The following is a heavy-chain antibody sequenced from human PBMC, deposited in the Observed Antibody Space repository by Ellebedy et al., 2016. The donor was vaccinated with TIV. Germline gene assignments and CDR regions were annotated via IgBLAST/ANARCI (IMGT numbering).Heavy chain of an antibody. CDR1: GGSISNYY. J-gene: IGHJ2*01. V-gene: IGHV4-59*01. CDR2: IYYSGST. Sequence: MPGGSLRLSCTVSGGSISNYYWSWIRQPPGKGLEWIGYIYYSGSTNYNPSLKSRVTISLDTSNNQFSPKLSSVTAADTAMYYCARGGGSGYFDLWGRGTLVTVSS. D-gene: IGHD3-16*01. CDR3: ARGGGSGYFDL.